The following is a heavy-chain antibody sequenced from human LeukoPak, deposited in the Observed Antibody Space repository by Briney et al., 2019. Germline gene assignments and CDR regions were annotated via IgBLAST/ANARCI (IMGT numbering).Heavy chain of an antibody. CDR3: SREFEP. CDR1: GFFFSTYW. J-gene: IGHJ5*02. CDR2: IKHDAIEE. V-gene: IGHV3-7*01. Sequence: GGSLRLSCAASGFFFSTYWMAWVRQAPGKRLEWVASIKHDAIEEHYADSVKGRFTVSRDNGRNSLYLEMKSLRVEDTAVYYCSREFEPWGQGTLVIVSS.